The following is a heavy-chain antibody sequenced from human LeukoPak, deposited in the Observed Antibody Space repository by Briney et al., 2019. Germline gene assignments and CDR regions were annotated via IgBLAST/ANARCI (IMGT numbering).Heavy chain of an antibody. Sequence: SETLSLTCTVSGGSISSYYWNWIRQPPGKGLEWVGYINYIRTTDYNPSLKSRVTISLDTSKNRFSLKLSSVTAADTAMYYCARSYSSSDHYYYYGMDVWGQGTTVTVSS. D-gene: IGHD6-13*01. V-gene: IGHV4-59*08. CDR2: INYIRTT. CDR1: GGSISSYY. J-gene: IGHJ6*02. CDR3: ARSYSSSDHYYYYGMDV.